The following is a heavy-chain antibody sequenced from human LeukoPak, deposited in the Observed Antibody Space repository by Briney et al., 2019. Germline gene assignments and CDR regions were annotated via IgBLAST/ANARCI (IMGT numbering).Heavy chain of an antibody. Sequence: SGGSLRLSCAASGFTFSTYGMHWVRQAPGKGLEWVAVIWYDGSNKYYADSVKGRFTISRDNSKNTLYLQMDSLRVEDTAVYYCARAHYDSSGYYDYWGQGTLVTVSS. CDR3: ARAHYDSSGYYDY. V-gene: IGHV3-33*01. D-gene: IGHD3-22*01. J-gene: IGHJ4*02. CDR1: GFTFSTYG. CDR2: IWYDGSNK.